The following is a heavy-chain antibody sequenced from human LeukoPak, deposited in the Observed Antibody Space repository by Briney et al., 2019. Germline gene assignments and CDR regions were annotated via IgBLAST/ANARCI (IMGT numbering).Heavy chain of an antibody. CDR3: ARYYYDSSAKSWYFDY. CDR1: GYSFTSCW. D-gene: IGHD3-22*01. CDR2: IYPGDSDT. V-gene: IGHV5-51*01. J-gene: IGHJ4*02. Sequence: GESLKISCKGSGYSFTSCWIGWVRQMPGKGLEWMGIIYPGDSDTRYSPSFQGQVTISADKSISTAYLQWSSLKASDTAMYYCARYYYDSSAKSWYFDYWGQGTLVTVSS.